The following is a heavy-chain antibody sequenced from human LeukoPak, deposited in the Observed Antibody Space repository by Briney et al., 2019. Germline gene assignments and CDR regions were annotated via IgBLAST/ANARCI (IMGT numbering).Heavy chain of an antibody. CDR3: ARIPAALYYYMDV. Sequence: GGSLRLSCAASGFTFSSYEMNWVRQAPGKGLEWVSYISGSSGSTISYSDSVKGRFTISRDNAKNSLYLQMNSLRAEDTALYYCARIPAALYYYMDVWGKGTTVTVSS. J-gene: IGHJ6*03. CDR2: ISGSSGSTI. CDR1: GFTFSSYE. V-gene: IGHV3-48*03. D-gene: IGHD2-2*01.